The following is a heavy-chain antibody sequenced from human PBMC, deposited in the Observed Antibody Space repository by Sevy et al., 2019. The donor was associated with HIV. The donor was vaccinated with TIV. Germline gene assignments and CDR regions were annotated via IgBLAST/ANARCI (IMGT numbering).Heavy chain of an antibody. CDR3: ARNGYGVHYYDSNNYYSFDY. V-gene: IGHV4-39*01. D-gene: IGHD3-22*01. CDR1: GDSISADSYY. CDR2: VYFSGTT. Sequence: SETLSLTCTVSGDSISADSYYWGWIRQPPGKGLEWIGTVYFSGTTYYNPSLKRRVTISIDTSNNQFSLRLGSVTAADTAVYWCARNGYGVHYYDSNNYYSFDYWGQGSQVTVSS. J-gene: IGHJ4*02.